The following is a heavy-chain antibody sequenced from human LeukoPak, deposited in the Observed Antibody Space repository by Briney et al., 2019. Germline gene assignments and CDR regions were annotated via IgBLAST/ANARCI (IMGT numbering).Heavy chain of an antibody. V-gene: IGHV1-69*05. J-gene: IGHJ6*03. Sequence: ASVKVSCKASGYTFTGYYMHWVRQAPGQGLEWMGGIIPIFGTANYAQKFQGRVTITTDESTSTAYMELSSLRSEDTAVYYCARALRDYDISDYYYYMDVWGKGTTVTVSS. CDR2: IIPIFGTA. D-gene: IGHD3-9*01. CDR1: GYTFTGYY. CDR3: ARALRDYDISDYYYYMDV.